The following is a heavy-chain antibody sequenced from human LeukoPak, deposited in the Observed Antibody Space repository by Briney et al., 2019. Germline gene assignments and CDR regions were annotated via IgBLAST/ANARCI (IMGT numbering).Heavy chain of an antibody. V-gene: IGHV1-18*01. CDR1: GYTFTSYG. D-gene: IGHD3-16*01. J-gene: IGHJ5*02. Sequence: VASVKVSCKASGYTFTSYGISWVRQAPGQGLEWMGWISDYNGNTNYAQKLQGRVTMTTDTSTSTAYMELRSLRSDDTAVYYCARDQMGHGIGGNWFDPWGQGTLVTVSS. CDR3: ARDQMGHGIGGNWFDP. CDR2: ISDYNGNT.